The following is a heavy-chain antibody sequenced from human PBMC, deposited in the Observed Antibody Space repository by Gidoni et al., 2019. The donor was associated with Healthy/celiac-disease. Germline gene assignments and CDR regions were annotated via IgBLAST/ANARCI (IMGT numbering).Heavy chain of an antibody. CDR2: IIPILCTA. D-gene: IGHD1-26*01. Sequence: QVQLVQSGAEGKKPGSSVKVSCKASGATFSSYAISWGRQAPGQGLEWMGGIIPILCTANYAQKFQGRVTITADESTSTAYMELSSLRSEDTAVYYCARARPAYVGPKAEAFDIWGQGTMVTVSS. J-gene: IGHJ3*02. CDR1: GATFSSYA. V-gene: IGHV1-69*01. CDR3: ARARPAYVGPKAEAFDI.